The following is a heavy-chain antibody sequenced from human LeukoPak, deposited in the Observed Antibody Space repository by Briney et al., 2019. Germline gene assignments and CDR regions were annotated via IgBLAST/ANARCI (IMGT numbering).Heavy chain of an antibody. CDR3: ASPYGDYVGQQDY. D-gene: IGHD4-17*01. J-gene: IGHJ4*02. CDR2: INHSGST. V-gene: IGHV4-34*01. Sequence: PSETLSLTCAVYGGSFSGYYWSWIRQPPGKGLEWIGEINHSGSTNYNPSLKSRVTISVDTSKNQFSLKLSSVTAADTAVYYCASPYGDYVGQQDYWGQGTLVTVSS. CDR1: GGSFSGYY.